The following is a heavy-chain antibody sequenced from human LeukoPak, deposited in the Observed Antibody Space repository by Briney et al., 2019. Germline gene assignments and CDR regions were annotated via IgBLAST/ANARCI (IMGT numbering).Heavy chain of an antibody. V-gene: IGHV1-46*01. J-gene: IGHJ4*02. Sequence: ASVKVSCKASVYTFTSYYMHWVRQAPGQGLEWMGIISPSGASTSYAQKFQGRVTMTRDTSTNTVYMELSSLRSEDTAVYYCARSYSYGSSLDYWGQGTLVTVSS. CDR2: ISPSGAST. CDR1: VYTFTSYY. D-gene: IGHD5-18*01. CDR3: ARSYSYGSSLDY.